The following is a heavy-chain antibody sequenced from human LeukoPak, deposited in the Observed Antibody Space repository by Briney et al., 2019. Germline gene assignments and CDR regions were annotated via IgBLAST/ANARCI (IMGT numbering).Heavy chain of an antibody. CDR3: ATQGHYYDSSGYSNHYFDY. CDR2: IIPIFGTA. J-gene: IGHJ4*02. D-gene: IGHD3-22*01. Sequence: GASVKVSCKASGGTFGSYAISWVRQAPGQGLEWMGGIIPIFGTANYAQKFQGRVTITVDESTSTAYMELSSLRSEDTAVYYCATQGHYYDSSGYSNHYFDYWGQGTLVTVSS. CDR1: GGTFGSYA. V-gene: IGHV1-69*13.